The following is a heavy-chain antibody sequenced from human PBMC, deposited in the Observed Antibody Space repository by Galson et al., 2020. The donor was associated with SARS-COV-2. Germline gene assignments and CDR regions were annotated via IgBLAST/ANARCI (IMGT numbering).Heavy chain of an antibody. D-gene: IGHD6-13*01. Sequence: SETLSLTCAVYGGSFSGYYWSWIRQPPGKGLEWLGEINHSGRTNYNPSLKSRVTISVDTSKNQFSLKLSSVTAADTAVYYCARGRRQLAYFLVSVARGGMDVWGQGTTVTVSS. CDR1: GGSFSGYY. CDR2: INHSGRT. J-gene: IGHJ6*02. CDR3: ARGRRQLAYFLVSVARGGMDV. V-gene: IGHV4-34*01.